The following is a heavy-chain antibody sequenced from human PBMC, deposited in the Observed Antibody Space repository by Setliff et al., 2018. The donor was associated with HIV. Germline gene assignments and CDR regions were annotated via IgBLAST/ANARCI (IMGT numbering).Heavy chain of an antibody. CDR1: GYSISSGSY. CDR2: IFHSGST. D-gene: IGHD4-17*01. V-gene: IGHV4-38-2*01. Sequence: SETLSLTCVVSGYSISSGSYWGWIRQPPGKGLEWIGSIFHSGSTSYNPSLKSRATITVDTSKNQFSLNLNSVTAADTAVYYRARGTRTTTTRVDHSHPLKPLSRG. CDR3: ARGTRTTTTRVDHSHPLKPLS. J-gene: IGHJ5*01.